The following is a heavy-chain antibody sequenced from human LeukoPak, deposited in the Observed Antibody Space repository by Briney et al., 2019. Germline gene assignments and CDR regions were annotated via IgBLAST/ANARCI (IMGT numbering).Heavy chain of an antibody. CDR1: GYTFTSYG. CDR3: ARNRTVNSGGWSYDY. J-gene: IGHJ4*02. V-gene: IGHV1-18*01. Sequence: ASVKVSCKASGYTFTSYGISWVRQAPGQGLEWMGWISAYNGNTNYAQKTQGRVTMTTDTSTSTAYMELRSLRSDDTAVYYCARNRTVNSGGWSYDYWGQGTLVTVSS. CDR2: ISAYNGNT. D-gene: IGHD6-19*01.